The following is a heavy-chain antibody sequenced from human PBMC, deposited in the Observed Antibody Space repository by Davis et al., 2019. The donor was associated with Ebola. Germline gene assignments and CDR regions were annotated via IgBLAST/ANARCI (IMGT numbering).Heavy chain of an antibody. D-gene: IGHD2-2*01. CDR2: IIPIFGTA. CDR3: ARELLGYCSSTSCQTYYYYGMDV. Sequence: SVKVSCKASGGTFSSYAISWVRQAPGQGLEWMGGIIPIFGTANYAQKFQGRVTITADESTSTAYMELSSLRSEDTAVYYCARELLGYCSSTSCQTYYYYGMDVWGQGTTVTVSS. CDR1: GGTFSSYA. V-gene: IGHV1-69*13. J-gene: IGHJ6*02.